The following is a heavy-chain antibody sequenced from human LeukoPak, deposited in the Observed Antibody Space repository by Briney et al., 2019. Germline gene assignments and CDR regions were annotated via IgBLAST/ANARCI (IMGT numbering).Heavy chain of an antibody. J-gene: IGHJ4*02. D-gene: IGHD6-13*01. CDR2: IYYSGST. CDR1: GGSISSSSYY. Sequence: SETLSLTCTVSGGSISSSSYYWGWIRQPPGKGLEWIGSIYYSGSTYYNPSLKSRVTISVDTSKNQFSLRLSSVTAADTAVYYCARDQIAAAGRIDYWGQGTLVTVSS. CDR3: ARDQIAAAGRIDY. V-gene: IGHV4-39*07.